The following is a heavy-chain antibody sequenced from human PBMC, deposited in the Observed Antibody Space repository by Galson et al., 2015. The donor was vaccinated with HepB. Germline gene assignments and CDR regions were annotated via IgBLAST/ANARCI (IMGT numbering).Heavy chain of an antibody. CDR1: GFTFSSYE. CDR2: ISSSASAI. Sequence: SLRLPCAASGFTFSSYEMNWVRQAPGKGLEWVSYISSSASAIYYADSVKGRFTISRDNAKNSLYLQMNSLRAEDTAVYYCAREGVGNYYYYNGVDVWGQGTTVTVSS. V-gene: IGHV3-48*03. D-gene: IGHD1-26*01. CDR3: AREGVGNYYYYNGVDV. J-gene: IGHJ6*02.